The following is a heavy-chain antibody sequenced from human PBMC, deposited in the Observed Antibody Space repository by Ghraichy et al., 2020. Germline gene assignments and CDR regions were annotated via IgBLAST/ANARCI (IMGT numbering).Heavy chain of an antibody. D-gene: IGHD5-24*01. CDR2: IYYSGST. CDR1: GGSVSSGSYY. CDR3: ARDEMATMSY. Sequence: SETLSLTCTVSGGSVSSGSYYWSWIRQPPGKGLEWIGYIYYSGSTNYHPSLKSRVTISVDTSKNQFSLKLSSVTAADTAVYYCARDEMATMSYWGQGTLVTVSS. J-gene: IGHJ4*02. V-gene: IGHV4-61*01.